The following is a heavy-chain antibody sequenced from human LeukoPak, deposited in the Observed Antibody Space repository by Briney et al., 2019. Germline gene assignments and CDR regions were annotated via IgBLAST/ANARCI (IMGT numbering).Heavy chain of an antibody. CDR1: GFTFSSYA. D-gene: IGHD2-8*01. Sequence: PGGSLRLSCAASGFTFSSYAMSWVRQAPGKGLEWVSAISGSGGSTYYADSVKGRFTISRDNSKNTLYLQMNSLRAEDTAVYYCAKDHHIVLMVYASNWFDPWGQGNLVTVSS. CDR3: AKDHHIVLMVYASNWFDP. CDR2: ISGSGGST. V-gene: IGHV3-23*01. J-gene: IGHJ5*02.